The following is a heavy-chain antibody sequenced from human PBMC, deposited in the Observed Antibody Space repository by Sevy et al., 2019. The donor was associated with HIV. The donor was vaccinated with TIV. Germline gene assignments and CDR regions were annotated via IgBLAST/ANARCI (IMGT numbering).Heavy chain of an antibody. CDR3: VRDDRDGYFEY. J-gene: IGHJ4*02. Sequence: ASVKVSCKASGYTFTGYYMHWMRQAPGQGLEWMGWINPDSGGPIYAPKFQGRDTLTRDTSISTAYMDLSRLKSDDTAVYYCVRDDRDGYFEYWGKGTLVTVSS. V-gene: IGHV1-2*02. CDR2: INPDSGGP. CDR1: GYTFTGYY.